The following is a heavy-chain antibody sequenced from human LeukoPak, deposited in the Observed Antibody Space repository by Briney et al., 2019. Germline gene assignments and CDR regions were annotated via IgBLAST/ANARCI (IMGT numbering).Heavy chain of an antibody. D-gene: IGHD1-26*01. CDR1: GYTFTSYG. V-gene: IGHV1-18*01. Sequence: ASVKVPCKASGYTFTSYGISWVRQAPGQGLEWMGWISAYNGNTNYAQKLQGRVTMTTDTSTSTAYMELRSLRSDDTAVYYCARYGARVGATTWDPWGQGTLVTVSS. J-gene: IGHJ5*02. CDR3: ARYGARVGATTWDP. CDR2: ISAYNGNT.